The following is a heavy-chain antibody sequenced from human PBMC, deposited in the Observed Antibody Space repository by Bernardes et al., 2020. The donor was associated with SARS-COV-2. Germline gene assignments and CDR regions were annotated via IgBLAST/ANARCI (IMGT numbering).Heavy chain of an antibody. D-gene: IGHD2-2*01. CDR1: GGSISSSSYY. CDR3: ARTYQLLSPGYDYFDY. J-gene: IGHJ4*02. V-gene: IGHV4-39*01. Sequence: TLSLTCTVSGGSISSSSYYWGWIRQPPGKGLEWIGSIYYSGSTYYNPSLKSRVTISVDTSKNQFSLKLSSVTAADTAVYYCARTYQLLSPGYDYFDYWGQGTLVTVSS. CDR2: IYYSGST.